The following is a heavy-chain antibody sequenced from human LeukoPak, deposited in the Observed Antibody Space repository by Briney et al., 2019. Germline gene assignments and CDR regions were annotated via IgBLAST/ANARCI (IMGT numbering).Heavy chain of an antibody. CDR3: AKGGDYVWGSPLGY. J-gene: IGHJ4*02. D-gene: IGHD3-16*01. Sequence: SGGSLRLSCAASGFTFNNYAMSWVRQAPGKGLEWVSSISGSGGTTYYADSVKGRFTISRDNSKNTLYLQMNSLRAEDTAVYYCAKGGDYVWGSPLGYWGQGTLVTVSS. CDR2: ISGSGGTT. CDR1: GFTFNNYA. V-gene: IGHV3-23*01.